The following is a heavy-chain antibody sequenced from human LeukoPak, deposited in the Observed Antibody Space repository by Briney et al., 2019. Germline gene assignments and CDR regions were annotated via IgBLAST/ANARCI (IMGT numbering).Heavy chain of an antibody. V-gene: IGHV3-23*01. CDR2: IGGGGGHI. Sequence: GGSLRLSCAASGFTFNSYAMSWVRQVPGKGLEWVSAIGGGGGHIYYADSVKGRFTISRDNSKNTLYLQMNSLRAEDTAIYYCVKERSITGTADSWGLGTLVTVSS. CDR3: VKERSITGTADS. CDR1: GFTFNSYA. J-gene: IGHJ4*02. D-gene: IGHD1-7*01.